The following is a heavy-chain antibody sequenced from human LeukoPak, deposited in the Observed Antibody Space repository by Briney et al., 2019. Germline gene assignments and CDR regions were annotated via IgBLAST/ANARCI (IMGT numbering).Heavy chain of an antibody. Sequence: GRSLRLSCTASGFSFGDKTMRWFRQAPGKGLEWVGFIRSKAYGEVTEYAASVKGRFTISRDDSKSIAYLQMNSLKTEDTAVYYCTRVELATISDYWGQGTLVTVSS. J-gene: IGHJ4*02. D-gene: IGHD5-24*01. CDR1: GFSFGDKT. CDR2: IRSKAYGEVT. CDR3: TRVELATISDY. V-gene: IGHV3-49*03.